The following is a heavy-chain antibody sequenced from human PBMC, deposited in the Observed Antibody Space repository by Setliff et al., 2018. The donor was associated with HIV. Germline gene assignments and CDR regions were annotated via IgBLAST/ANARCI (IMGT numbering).Heavy chain of an antibody. J-gene: IGHJ4*02. V-gene: IGHV7-4-1*02. CDR3: ARDPFRIAARRSYYYYYFDY. Sequence: ASVKVSCKASGYTFTSYAMNWVRQAPGQGLEWMGWINTNTGNPTFAQGFTGRFVFSLDTSVSTAYLQISSLKAEDTAVYYCARDPFRIAARRSYYYYYFDYWGQGILVTVSS. D-gene: IGHD6-6*01. CDR1: GYTFTSYA. CDR2: INTNTGNP.